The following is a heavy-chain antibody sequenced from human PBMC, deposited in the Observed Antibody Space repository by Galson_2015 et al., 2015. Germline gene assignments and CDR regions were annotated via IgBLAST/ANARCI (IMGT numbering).Heavy chain of an antibody. V-gene: IGHV1-46*01. J-gene: IGHJ5*01. CDR1: GSTFIEYY. CDR3: AREGHGSGSYYDS. CDR2: VNPRGGSP. Sequence: SVKVSCKASGSTFIEYYIHWVRQAPGQGPEWMGVVNPRGGSPTYAQTFQGRVTITSDASTTTVTMELSGLKSGDTAVYFCAREGHGSGSYYDSWGLGTLVTVSS. D-gene: IGHD3-10*01.